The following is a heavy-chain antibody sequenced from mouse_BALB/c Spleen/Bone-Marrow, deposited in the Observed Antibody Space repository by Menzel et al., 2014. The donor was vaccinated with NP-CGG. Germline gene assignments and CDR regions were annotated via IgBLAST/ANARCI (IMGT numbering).Heavy chain of an antibody. V-gene: IGHV7-3*02. CDR1: GFTFTDYY. D-gene: IGHD3-3*01. Sequence: EVKVVESGGGLVQPGGSLRLSCATSGFTFTDYYMSWVRQPPGKALEWLGFIRNKANGYTTEYSESVKGRFTISRDNSQSIFYRQMNTLRAEDSATYYCARRGGGRGGNFDVWGAGTTVTVSS. CDR2: IRNKANGYTT. J-gene: IGHJ1*01. CDR3: ARRGGGRGGNFDV.